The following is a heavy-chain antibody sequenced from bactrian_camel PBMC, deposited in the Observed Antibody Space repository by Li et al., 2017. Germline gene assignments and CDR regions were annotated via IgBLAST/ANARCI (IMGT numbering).Heavy chain of an antibody. CDR2: INSAGITT. J-gene: IGHJ4*01. V-gene: IGHV3S1*01. CDR3: ANLDGHY. Sequence: VQLVESGGGLVQPGGSLRLSCAASGFTFSSYWMYWVRQAPGKGLEWASHINSAGITTYYKHSMKGRFTISRDNAKNMVYLQLNSLKIDDTAMYYCANLDGHYWGQGTQVTVS. CDR1: GFTFSSYW.